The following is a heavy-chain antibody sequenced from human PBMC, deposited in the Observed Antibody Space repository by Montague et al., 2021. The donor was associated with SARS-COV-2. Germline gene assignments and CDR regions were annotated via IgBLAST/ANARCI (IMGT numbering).Heavy chain of an antibody. Sequence: SLRLSCAASGFTFSSYRMSWVRQAPGKGLEWVANIKQDGSEKYYVDSVKGRFTISRDNAKNSLYLQMNSLRAEDTAVYYCARVPGGYSYDPWYNWFDPWGQGTLVTVSS. CDR2: IKQDGSEK. D-gene: IGHD5-18*01. J-gene: IGHJ5*02. V-gene: IGHV3-7*01. CDR1: GFTFSSYR. CDR3: ARVPGGYSYDPWYNWFDP.